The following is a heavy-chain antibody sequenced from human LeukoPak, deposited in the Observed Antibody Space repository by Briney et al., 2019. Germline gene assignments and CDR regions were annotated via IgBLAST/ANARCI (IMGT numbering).Heavy chain of an antibody. J-gene: IGHJ4*02. CDR2: ISSSSSYI. CDR1: GFTFSSYS. V-gene: IGHV3-21*01. D-gene: IGHD3-22*01. CDR3: ARDREGHYYDSSGPN. Sequence: PGGSLRLSCAASGFTFSSYSMNWVRQAPGKGLEWVSSISSSSSYIYYAGSVKGRFTISRDNAKNSLYLQMNSLRAEDTAVYYCARDREGHYYDSSGPNWGQGTLVTVSS.